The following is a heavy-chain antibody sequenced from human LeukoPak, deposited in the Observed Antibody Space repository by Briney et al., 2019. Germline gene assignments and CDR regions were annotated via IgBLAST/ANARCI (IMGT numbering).Heavy chain of an antibody. V-gene: IGHV1-46*01. D-gene: IGHD2-21*01. CDR1: GYTFTSYY. CDR2: INSSGGNT. J-gene: IGHJ6*02. CDR3: ARENTYCYSYGMDV. Sequence: ASVKVSCKASGYTFTSYYMYWVRQAPGQGLEWMGIINSSGGNTSYAQNFQGRVTMTRDTSARLVYMELRSLRSEDTAVYYCARENTYCYSYGMDVWGQGTTVTVSS.